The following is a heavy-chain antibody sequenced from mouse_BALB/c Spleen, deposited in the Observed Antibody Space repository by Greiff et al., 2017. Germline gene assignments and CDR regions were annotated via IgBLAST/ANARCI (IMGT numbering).Heavy chain of an antibody. V-gene: IGHV3-2*02. D-gene: IGHD2-2*01. CDR3: AYGYDVYFDV. CDR2: ISYSGST. J-gene: IGHJ1*01. CDR1: GYSITSDYA. Sequence: EVQLVESGPGLVKPSQSLSLTCTVTGYSITSDYAWNWIRQFPGNKLEWMGYISYSGSTSYNPSLKSRISITRDTSKNQFFLQLNSVTTEDTATYYCAYGYDVYFDVWGAGTTVTVSS.